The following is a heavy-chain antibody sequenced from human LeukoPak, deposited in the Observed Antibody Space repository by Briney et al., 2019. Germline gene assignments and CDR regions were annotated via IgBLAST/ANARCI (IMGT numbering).Heavy chain of an antibody. CDR2: INPNSGAT. Sequence: ASVKVSCKASGYTFTGYYMHWVRQAPGQGLEWMGWINPNSGATNYAQKFQGRVTMTRDTSISTAYMELSRLRSDDTAVYYCARDLKELKTHYYGSGDIDYWGQGTLVTVSS. D-gene: IGHD3-10*01. V-gene: IGHV1-2*02. CDR1: GYTFTGYY. J-gene: IGHJ4*02. CDR3: ARDLKELKTHYYGSGDIDY.